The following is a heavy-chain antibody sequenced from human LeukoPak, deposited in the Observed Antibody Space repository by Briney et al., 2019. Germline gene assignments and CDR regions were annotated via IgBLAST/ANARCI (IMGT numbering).Heavy chain of an antibody. D-gene: IGHD2-15*01. J-gene: IGHJ5*02. Sequence: ASVKVSCKASGYTFTSYGISWVRQAPGQGLEWMGWISAYNGNTNYAQKLQGRVTMTTDTSTSTAYMELRSLRSDGTAVYYCARVDIVVVVAANWFDPWGQGTLVTVSS. CDR2: ISAYNGNT. CDR1: GYTFTSYG. CDR3: ARVDIVVVVAANWFDP. V-gene: IGHV1-18*01.